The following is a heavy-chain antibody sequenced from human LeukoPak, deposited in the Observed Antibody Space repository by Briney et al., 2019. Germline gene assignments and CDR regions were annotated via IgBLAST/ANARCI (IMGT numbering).Heavy chain of an antibody. CDR1: GYTFTSYY. CDR2: VNPSGGST. CDR3: ARRHKHYYQIDY. D-gene: IGHD1-26*01. V-gene: IGHV1-46*01. Sequence: ASVSVSCKASGYTFTSYYLHWVRQAPGQGLEWMGMVNPSGGSTGYAQKFQGRVTMTRDTSTTTVYMELSSLRSDDTAVFYCARRHKHYYQIDYWGQGALVVVSS. J-gene: IGHJ4*02.